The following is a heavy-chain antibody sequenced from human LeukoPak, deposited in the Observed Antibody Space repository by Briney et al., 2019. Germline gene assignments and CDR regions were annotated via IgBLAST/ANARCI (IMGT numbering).Heavy chain of an antibody. CDR1: GFTFSSYW. V-gene: IGHV3-74*01. CDR3: ARGYGSGPSGGNWFDP. CDR2: INSDGSST. J-gene: IGHJ5*02. D-gene: IGHD3-10*01. Sequence: GGSLRLSCAASGFTFSSYWMHWVRQAPGKGLVWVSRINSDGSSTVYADSVKGRFTISRGNVKNTLYLQMHSLRAEDTAVYYCARGYGSGPSGGNWFDPWGQGTLVTVSS.